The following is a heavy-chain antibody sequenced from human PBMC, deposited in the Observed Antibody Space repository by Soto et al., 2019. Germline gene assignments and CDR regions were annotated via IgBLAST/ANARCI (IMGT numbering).Heavy chain of an antibody. CDR3: SRAGAYGSFYFFDY. V-gene: IGHV1-18*01. J-gene: IGHJ4*02. CDR2: TSAYNGNT. CDR1: GYTFSNFG. D-gene: IGHD3-10*01. Sequence: ASVKVSCKASGYTFSNFGFTWVRQAPGQGLEWMGWTSAYNGNTDFAQKFQGRVTMTTDTSTSTAYMELWYLTSDDTAVYYCSRAGAYGSFYFFDYWGQGTLVTVSS.